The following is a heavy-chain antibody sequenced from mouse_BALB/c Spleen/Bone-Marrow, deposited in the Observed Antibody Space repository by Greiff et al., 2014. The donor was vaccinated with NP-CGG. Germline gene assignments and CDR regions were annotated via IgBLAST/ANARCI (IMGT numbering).Heavy chain of an antibody. J-gene: IGHJ1*01. V-gene: IGHV14-3*02. D-gene: IGHD2-4*01. CDR1: GFNIKDTY. CDR2: IDPANGNT. Sequence: EVQLQQSGAELVKPGASVKLSCTASGFNIKDTYMHWVKQRPEQGLEWIGRIDPANGNTKYDPKFQGKATITADTSSNTAYLQLSTLTSEDTAGYYCATMITDWYFDDWGQGTTLTVSS. CDR3: ATMITDWYFDD.